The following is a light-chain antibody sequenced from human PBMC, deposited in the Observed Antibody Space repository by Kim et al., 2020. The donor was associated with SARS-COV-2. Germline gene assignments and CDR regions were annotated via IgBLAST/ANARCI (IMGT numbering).Light chain of an antibody. V-gene: IGKV1-16*01. J-gene: IGKJ4*01. CDR3: QQCHSYPLT. CDR2: AAS. Sequence: ASVGYRVTITCRASQDIRNYLAWFQQIPGKAPKSLIYAASNLQSGVPSRFSASGSGTDFTLTISSLQPEDFATYYCQQCHSYPLTFGGGTKVDIK. CDR1: QDIRNY.